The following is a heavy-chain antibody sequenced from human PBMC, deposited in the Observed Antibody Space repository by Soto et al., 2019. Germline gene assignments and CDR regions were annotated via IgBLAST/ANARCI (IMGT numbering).Heavy chain of an antibody. CDR2: ISGSSTTI. Sequence: EVQLVESGGGLVHPGGSLRLSCAASGFDFSNYIMNWVRQAPGKGLEWISYISGSSTTILYADSVKGRFTVSRDNAKNSLYLQMNSLRDEDAAVYSCASLGAYWGQGTLVTVSS. J-gene: IGHJ4*02. CDR1: GFDFSNYI. V-gene: IGHV3-48*02. CDR3: ASLGAY.